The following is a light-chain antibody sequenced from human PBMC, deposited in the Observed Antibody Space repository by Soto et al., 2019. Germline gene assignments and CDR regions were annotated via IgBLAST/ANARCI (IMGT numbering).Light chain of an antibody. CDR1: QSISSY. Sequence: DIQMTQSPSSLSASVGDRVTITCRASQSISSYLNWYQQKPGKAPKLLIYAASSLQSGVPSRFSGSGSGTDFTLTISSLQPEYFATYYFQQSYSTPWTFVQGTKVEIK. CDR2: AAS. V-gene: IGKV1-39*01. CDR3: QQSYSTPWT. J-gene: IGKJ1*01.